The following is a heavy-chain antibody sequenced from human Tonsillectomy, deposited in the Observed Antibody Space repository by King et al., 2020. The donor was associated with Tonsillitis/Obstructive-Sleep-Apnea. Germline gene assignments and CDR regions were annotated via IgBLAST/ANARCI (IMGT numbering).Heavy chain of an antibody. Sequence: QLVQSGADVKKPGASVKVSCKASGYTFTDYYMHWVRQAPGQGLEWMGWINPNNGGTKYARKFQGRVTMTRDTSISTAYMELNRLKFDDTAIYYCASHDYYNTNDAFDIWGQGTMVTVSS. CDR3: ASHDYYNTNDAFDI. D-gene: IGHD3-22*01. V-gene: IGHV1-2*02. CDR2: INPNNGGT. CDR1: GYTFTDYY. J-gene: IGHJ3*02.